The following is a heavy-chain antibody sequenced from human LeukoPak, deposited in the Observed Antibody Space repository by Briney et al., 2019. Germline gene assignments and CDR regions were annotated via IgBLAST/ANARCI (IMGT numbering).Heavy chain of an antibody. CDR1: GYTFTSYY. CDR3: ARGPAGDYDILTGYPNVDY. D-gene: IGHD3-9*01. V-gene: IGHV1-46*01. Sequence: ASVEVSCKASGYTFTSYYMHWVRQAPGQGLEWMGIINPSGGSTSYAQKFQGRVTMTRDTSTSTVYMELSSLRSEDTAVYYCARGPAGDYDILTGYPNVDYWGQGTLVTVSS. CDR2: INPSGGST. J-gene: IGHJ4*02.